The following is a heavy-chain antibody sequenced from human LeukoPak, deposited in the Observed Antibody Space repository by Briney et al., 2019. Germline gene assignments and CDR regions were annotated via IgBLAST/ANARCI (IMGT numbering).Heavy chain of an antibody. J-gene: IGHJ4*02. Sequence: PSETLSLTCTVSGGSISSYYWSWIRQPPGKGLEWIGYIYYSGSTNYNPSLKSRVTISVDTSKNQFSLKLSSVTAADTAVYYCARVTPDDYYDYWGQGTLVTVSS. CDR3: ARVTPDDYYDY. CDR2: IYYSGST. CDR1: GGSISSYY. V-gene: IGHV4-59*01.